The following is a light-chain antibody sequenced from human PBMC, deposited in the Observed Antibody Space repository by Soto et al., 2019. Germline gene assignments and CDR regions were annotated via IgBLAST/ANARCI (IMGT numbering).Light chain of an antibody. V-gene: IGKV1-39*01. CDR2: TAS. Sequence: DIQLAQSTSSLSASVGDTVSITCRATERIGSNLCWYQQKPGKAPALLIYTASTLQTGVPSRFSGSGYATDFTLTISGLQPEDVATYFCQQTFVIPQTFGQGTMVDIK. J-gene: IGKJ1*01. CDR3: QQTFVIPQT. CDR1: ERIGSN.